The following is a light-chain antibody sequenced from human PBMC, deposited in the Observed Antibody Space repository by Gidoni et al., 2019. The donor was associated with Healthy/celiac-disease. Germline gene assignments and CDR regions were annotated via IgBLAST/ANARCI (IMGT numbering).Light chain of an antibody. J-gene: IGLJ2*01. CDR2: ITN. CDR1: YGSASTSYY. V-gene: IGLV8-61*01. Sequence: QTVVNQEPSFSVSNGGTVTLTCGLSYGSASTSYYTSLDQHTPGPAPRPLIYITNTRSSGLPDLFSGSILGIKSALTITVAQADDESDYYCVLYMGSGIVVFGGGTKLSVL. CDR3: VLYMGSGIVV.